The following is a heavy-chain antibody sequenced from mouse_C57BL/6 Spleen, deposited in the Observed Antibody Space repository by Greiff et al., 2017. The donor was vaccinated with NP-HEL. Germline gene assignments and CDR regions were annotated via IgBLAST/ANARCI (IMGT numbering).Heavy chain of an antibody. J-gene: IGHJ3*01. V-gene: IGHV1-9*01. CDR1: GYTFTGYW. D-gene: IGHD4-1*01. CDR2: ILPGSGST. Sequence: QVQLQQSGAELMKPGASVKLSCKATGYTFTGYWIEWVKQRPGHGLEWIGEILPGSGSTNCNEKFKGKATFTADTSSNTAYMQLSSLTTEDSAIYYCARTGRFAYWGQGTLVTVSA. CDR3: ARTGRFAY.